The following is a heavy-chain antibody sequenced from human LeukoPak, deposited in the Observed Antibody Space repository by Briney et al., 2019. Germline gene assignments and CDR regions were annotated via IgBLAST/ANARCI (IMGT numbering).Heavy chain of an antibody. CDR2: ISSSGST. V-gene: IGHV4-61*02. Sequence: SQTLSLTCTVSGDSISSGDYYWSWIRQPAGKGLEWIGRISSSGSTNYNPSLKSRVTISLDTSKNQFSLKLSSVTAADTAVYYCASTHSSGKSDYWGQGTLVTVSS. CDR1: GDSISSGDYY. J-gene: IGHJ4*02. D-gene: IGHD3-10*01. CDR3: ASTHSSGKSDY.